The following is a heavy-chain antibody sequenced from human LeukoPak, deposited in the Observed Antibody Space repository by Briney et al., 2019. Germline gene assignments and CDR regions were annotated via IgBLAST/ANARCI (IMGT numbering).Heavy chain of an antibody. CDR3: AVTHKYQLLSYYFDY. CDR2: INPNSGGT. CDR1: GYTFTGYY. J-gene: IGHJ4*02. Sequence: GASVKVSCTASGYTFTGYYMHWVRQAPGQGLEWMGWINPNSGGTNYAQKFQGRVTMTRDTSISTAYMELSRLRSDDTAVYYCAVTHKYQLLSYYFDYWGQGTLVTVSS. D-gene: IGHD2-2*01. V-gene: IGHV1-2*02.